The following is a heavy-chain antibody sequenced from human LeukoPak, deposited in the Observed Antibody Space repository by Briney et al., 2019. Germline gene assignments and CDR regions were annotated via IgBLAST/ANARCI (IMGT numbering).Heavy chain of an antibody. Sequence: PSETLSLTCTVSGGSVSSGGYYWSWIRQPPGKGLEWIGYIYYSGSTNYNPSLKSRVTISVDTSKNQFSLKLSSVTAADTAVYYCARSYSSGWRFYFDYWGQGTLVTVSS. V-gene: IGHV4-61*08. D-gene: IGHD6-19*01. CDR2: IYYSGST. CDR1: GGSVSSGGYY. J-gene: IGHJ4*02. CDR3: ARSYSSGWRFYFDY.